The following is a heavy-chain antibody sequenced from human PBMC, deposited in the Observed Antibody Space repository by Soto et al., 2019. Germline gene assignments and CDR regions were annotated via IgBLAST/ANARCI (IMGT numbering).Heavy chain of an antibody. CDR2: TYYRSRWYN. V-gene: IGHV6-1*01. CDR1: GDSVSSNSAA. J-gene: IGHJ6*03. CDR3: AGNSSLQWYYMDV. Sequence: SQTLSLTCVISGDSVSSNSAAWNWIRQSPSRGLEWLGRTYYRSRWYNDYAVSVRSRITVNADTSKNQFSLHLNSVTPEDTAVYYCAGNSSLQWYYMDVWDKGTTVNVSS. D-gene: IGHD5-12*01.